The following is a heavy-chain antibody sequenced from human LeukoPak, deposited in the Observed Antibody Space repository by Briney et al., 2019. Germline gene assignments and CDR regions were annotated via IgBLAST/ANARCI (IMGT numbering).Heavy chain of an antibody. J-gene: IGHJ4*02. CDR2: IYYSGST. CDR3: ARSSGPGWLVQTGGGFDY. V-gene: IGHV4-31*03. CDR1: GGSISSGGYY. D-gene: IGHD6-19*01. Sequence: SETLSLTCTVSGGSISSGGYYWSWIRQHPGKGLEWIGYIYYSGSTYYNPSLKSRVIISVDTSKNQFSLKLSSVTAADTAVYYCARSSGPGWLVQTGGGFDYWGQGTLVTVSS.